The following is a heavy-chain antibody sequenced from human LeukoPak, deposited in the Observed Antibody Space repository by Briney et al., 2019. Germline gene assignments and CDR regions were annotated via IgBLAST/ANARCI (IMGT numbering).Heavy chain of an antibody. CDR3: GRDQDWGSYHDPIFDY. D-gene: IGHD1-26*01. Sequence: GGSLRLSCITSGFTSSTYSLNGVRQAPGKGLEWVSSISPSSSNIYYADSMKGRFTISRDDAKNLLYLQMNSLRAEDTAVYYCGRDQDWGSYHDPIFDYWGQGTLVTVSS. CDR1: GFTSSTYS. J-gene: IGHJ4*02. CDR2: ISPSSSNI. V-gene: IGHV3-21*06.